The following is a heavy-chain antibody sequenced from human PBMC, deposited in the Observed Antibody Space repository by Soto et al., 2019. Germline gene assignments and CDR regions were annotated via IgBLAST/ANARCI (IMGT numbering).Heavy chain of an antibody. CDR2: ISSSSSYI. J-gene: IGHJ4*02. Sequence: PGGSLRLSCAASGFTFSSYSMNWVRQAPGKGLEWVSSISSSSSYIYYADSVKGRFTISRDNAKNSLYLQMNSLRAEDTAVYYCARDPEGVEQQLVPFDYWGQGTLVTVSS. V-gene: IGHV3-21*01. D-gene: IGHD6-13*01. CDR3: ARDPEGVEQQLVPFDY. CDR1: GFTFSSYS.